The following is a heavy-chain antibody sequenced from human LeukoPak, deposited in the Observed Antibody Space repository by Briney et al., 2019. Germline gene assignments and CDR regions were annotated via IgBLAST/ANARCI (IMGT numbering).Heavy chain of an antibody. D-gene: IGHD1-26*01. J-gene: IGHJ4*02. CDR2: IYYSGST. Sequence: SETLSLTCTVSGGSISSSSYYWGWIRQPPGKGLEWIGSIYYSGSTNYNPSLKSRVTISVDTSKNQFSLKLSSVIAADTAVYYCARADFPYSGSYSGFDYWGQGTLVTVSS. CDR1: GGSISSSSYY. V-gene: IGHV4-39*07. CDR3: ARADFPYSGSYSGFDY.